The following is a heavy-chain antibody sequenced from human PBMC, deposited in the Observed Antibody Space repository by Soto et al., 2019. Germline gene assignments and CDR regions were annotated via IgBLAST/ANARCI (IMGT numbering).Heavy chain of an antibody. CDR3: ADGYCSSTSCSSPLDY. CDR1: GFTFSSYG. V-gene: IGHV3-30*03. D-gene: IGHD2-2*01. J-gene: IGHJ4*02. Sequence: SLRLSCAASGFTFSSYGMHWVRQAPGKGLEWVAVISYDGSNKYYADSVKGRFTISRDNSKNTLYLQMNSLRAEDTAVYYCADGYCSSTSCSSPLDYWGQGT. CDR2: ISYDGSNK.